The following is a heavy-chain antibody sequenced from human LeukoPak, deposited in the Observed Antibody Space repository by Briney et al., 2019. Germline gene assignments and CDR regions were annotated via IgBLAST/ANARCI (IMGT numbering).Heavy chain of an antibody. D-gene: IGHD6-19*01. CDR2: ISHDGSNK. CDR1: GFTFSSYG. V-gene: IGHV3-30*18. J-gene: IGHJ6*02. Sequence: GGSLRLSCAASGFTFSSYGMHWVRQAPGKGLEWVAVISHDGSNKYYADSVKGRFTISRDNSKNTLYLQMNSLRAEDTAVYYCAKVGLPYSSGRPDYYGMDVWGQGTTVTVSS. CDR3: AKVGLPYSSGRPDYYGMDV.